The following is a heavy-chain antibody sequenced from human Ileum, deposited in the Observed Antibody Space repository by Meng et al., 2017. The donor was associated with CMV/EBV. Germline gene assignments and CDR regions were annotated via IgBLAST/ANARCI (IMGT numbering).Heavy chain of an antibody. CDR1: GFNFDDYS. J-gene: IGHJ4*02. D-gene: IGHD6-19*01. Sequence: GGSLRLSCAASGFNFDDYSMHWVRQAPGKGLEWVSLISRDGGFTYYADSVKGRFTVSRDNSKNSLYLQVNSLRTEDTALYYCAKDISSAWYPTVYYFDYWGQGTLVNVAS. CDR2: ISRDGGFT. CDR3: AKDISSAWYPTVYYFDY. V-gene: IGHV3-43*01.